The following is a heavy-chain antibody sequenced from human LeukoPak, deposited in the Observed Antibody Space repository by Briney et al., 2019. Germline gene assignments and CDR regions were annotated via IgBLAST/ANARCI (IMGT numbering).Heavy chain of an antibody. CDR2: VSGTGTA. CDR3: ARGKELTGTSGHYSFDF. D-gene: IGHD1-7*01. J-gene: IGHJ4*02. CDR1: TGSLNSYF. V-gene: IGHV4-4*07. Sequence: PSETLSLTCTVSTGSLNSYFWTWVRQPAGKGLEWIGRVSGTGTAYSNPSLESRVIISLDTSRNQFSLKLMSVTAADTAVYYCARGKELTGTSGHYSFDFWGQGTPVSVSS.